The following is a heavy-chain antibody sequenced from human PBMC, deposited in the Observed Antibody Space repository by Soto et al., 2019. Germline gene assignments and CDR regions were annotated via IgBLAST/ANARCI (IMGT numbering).Heavy chain of an antibody. CDR1: GGSFSGYY. J-gene: IGHJ4*02. CDR3: ARAPYDSSSY. D-gene: IGHD3-22*01. Sequence: PSETLSLTCAVYGGSFSGYYWSWIRQPPGKGLEWIGEINHSGSTNYNPSLKSRVTISVDTSKNQFSLKLSSVTAADTAVYYCARAPYDSSSYWGQGTLVTVSS. CDR2: INHSGST. V-gene: IGHV4-34*01.